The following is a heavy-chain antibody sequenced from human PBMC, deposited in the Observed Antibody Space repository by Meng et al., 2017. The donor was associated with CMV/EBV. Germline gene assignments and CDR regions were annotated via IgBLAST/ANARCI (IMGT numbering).Heavy chain of an antibody. CDR1: GGSISSYY. D-gene: IGHD6-6*01. CDR2: SYTSGST. V-gene: IGHV4-4*07. Sequence: SETLSLTCTVSGGSISSYYWSWIRQPAGKGLEWIGRSYTSGSTNYNPSLKSRVTMSVDTAKNQFSLKLSSVTAADTAVYYCARDRSIAARLDYWGQGTLVTVSS. J-gene: IGHJ4*02. CDR3: ARDRSIAARLDY.